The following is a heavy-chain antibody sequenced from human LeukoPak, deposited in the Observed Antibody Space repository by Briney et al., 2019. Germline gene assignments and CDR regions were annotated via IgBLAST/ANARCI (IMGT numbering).Heavy chain of an antibody. CDR2: IMSSSSYI. CDR1: GFTFSSYS. J-gene: IGHJ5*02. D-gene: IGHD4-17*01. CDR3: ATEADDGTYGGWFDH. Sequence: GGSLRLSCAASGFTFSSYSMNWVRQAPGKGLEWVSSIMSSSSYIYYADSVKGRFTISRDNSKNSLFMQMKRLRGDDKAMYYCATEADDGTYGGWFDHWGQGTQVTVSS. V-gene: IGHV3-21*04.